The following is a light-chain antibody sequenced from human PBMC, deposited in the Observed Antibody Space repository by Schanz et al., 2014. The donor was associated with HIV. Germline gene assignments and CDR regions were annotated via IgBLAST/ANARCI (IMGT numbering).Light chain of an antibody. CDR2: WAS. J-gene: IGKJ1*01. CDR3: QQYYSVPWT. CDR1: QSVLYSSNNKNF. V-gene: IGKV4-1*01. Sequence: DIVMTQSPDSLAVSLGERATIHCKSSQSVLYSSNNKNFLTWYQQKPGQPPKMLIYWASTRESGVPDRFSGSGSGTDFTLTINSLQPEDVAVYYCQQYYSVPWTFGQGTKVEV.